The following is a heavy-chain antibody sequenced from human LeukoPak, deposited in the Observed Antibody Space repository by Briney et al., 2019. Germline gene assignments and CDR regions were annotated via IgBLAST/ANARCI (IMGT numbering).Heavy chain of an antibody. J-gene: IGHJ3*02. D-gene: IGHD5/OR15-5a*01. CDR2: IYSGGST. CDR1: GFTFSNAW. V-gene: IGHV3-53*01. Sequence: PGGSLRLSCAASGFTFSNAWMSWVRQAPGKGLEWVSVIYSGGSTYYADSVKGRFTISRDNSKNTLYLQMNSLRAEDTAVYYCARDSVHDDAFDIWGQGTMVTVSS. CDR3: ARDSVHDDAFDI.